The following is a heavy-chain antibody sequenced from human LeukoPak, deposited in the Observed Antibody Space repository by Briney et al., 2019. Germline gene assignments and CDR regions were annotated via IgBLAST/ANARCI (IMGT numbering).Heavy chain of an antibody. CDR1: GFTFSDYY. D-gene: IGHD5-12*01. Sequence: PGGSLRLSCAASGFTFSDYYMSWIRQAPGKGLEWVSYISSSGSSIYFADSVKGRFTISRDNAKNSLYLQMNSLRAEDTAVYYCAREGVATIWSDAFDIWGQGTMVTVSS. CDR3: AREGVATIWSDAFDI. J-gene: IGHJ3*02. V-gene: IGHV3-11*04. CDR2: ISSSGSSI.